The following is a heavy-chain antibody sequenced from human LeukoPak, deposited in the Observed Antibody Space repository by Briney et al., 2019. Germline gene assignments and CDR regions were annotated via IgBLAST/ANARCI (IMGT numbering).Heavy chain of an antibody. J-gene: IGHJ5*02. D-gene: IGHD6-6*01. Sequence: SVKVSCKASGYTFTSYGISWVRQAPGQGLEWMGGIIPIFGTANYAQKFQGRVTITADESTSTAYMELSSLRSEDTAVYYCARDSEYSSSSDWFDPWGQGTLVTVSS. CDR3: ARDSEYSSSSDWFDP. V-gene: IGHV1-69*13. CDR2: IIPIFGTA. CDR1: GYTFTSYG.